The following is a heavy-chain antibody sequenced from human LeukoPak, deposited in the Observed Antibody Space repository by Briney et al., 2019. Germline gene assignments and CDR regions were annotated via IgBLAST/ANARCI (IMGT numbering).Heavy chain of an antibody. D-gene: IGHD2-15*01. CDR3: ARDSVYCSGGSCYSFDY. Sequence: GGSLRLSCAASGFTFSSYSMNWVRQAPGKGLEWVSSISSSSSYIYYADSVKGRFTISRDNAKNSPYLQMNSLRAEDTAVYYCARDSVYCSGGSCYSFDYWGQGTLVTVSS. CDR1: GFTFSSYS. CDR2: ISSSSSYI. V-gene: IGHV3-21*01. J-gene: IGHJ4*02.